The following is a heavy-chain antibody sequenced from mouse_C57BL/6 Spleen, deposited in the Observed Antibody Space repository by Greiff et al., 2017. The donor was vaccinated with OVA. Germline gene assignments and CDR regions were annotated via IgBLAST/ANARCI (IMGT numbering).Heavy chain of an antibody. CDR1: GYTFTSYW. CDR3: ASLFITTVAHFDD. CDR2: IDPSDSYT. D-gene: IGHD1-1*01. Sequence: VQLQQPGAELVKPGASVKLSCKASGYTFTSYWMQWVKQRPGQGLEWIGEIDPSDSYTNYNQKFKGKATLTVDTSSSTAYMQLSSLTSEDSAVYYCASLFITTVAHFDDWGQGTTLTVSS. V-gene: IGHV1-50*01. J-gene: IGHJ2*01.